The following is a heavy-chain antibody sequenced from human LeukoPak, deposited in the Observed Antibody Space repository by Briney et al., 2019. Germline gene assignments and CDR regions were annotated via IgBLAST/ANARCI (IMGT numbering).Heavy chain of an antibody. D-gene: IGHD6-13*01. CDR2: VSFSGST. CDR3: ALYCRLSSNCGYYGVDL. V-gene: IGHV4-59*08. CDR1: GGSINNYY. Sequence: SETLSLTCTVSGGSINNYYWTWIRQPPGKGLEWIGEVSFSGSTNYNPSLASRVIISADTSNNQFSLRLNSVTATDTAVYYCALYCRLSSNCGYYGVDLWGQGTTVIVSS. J-gene: IGHJ6*02.